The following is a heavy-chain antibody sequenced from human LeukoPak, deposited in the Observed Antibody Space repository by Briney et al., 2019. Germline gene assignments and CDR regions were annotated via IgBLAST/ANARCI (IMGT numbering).Heavy chain of an antibody. Sequence: SETLSLTCTVSGGSISSYYWSWIRQPAGKGLEWIGRIYTSGSTNYNPSLKSRVTMSVDTSKNQFSLKLTSVTAADTAVYYCARTRVVPAAGGTFYYYMDVWGKGTTVTVSS. CDR2: IYTSGST. D-gene: IGHD2-15*01. V-gene: IGHV4-4*07. CDR1: GGSISSYY. J-gene: IGHJ6*03. CDR3: ARTRVVPAAGGTFYYYMDV.